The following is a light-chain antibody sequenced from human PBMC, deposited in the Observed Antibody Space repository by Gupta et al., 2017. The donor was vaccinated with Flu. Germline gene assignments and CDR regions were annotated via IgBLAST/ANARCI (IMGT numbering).Light chain of an antibody. CDR1: SSDVGGYNY. Sequence: QSALTQPPPAPWSPGQSVTISCTATSSDVGGYNYVSWYQHHPGKAPQLIFYEVNQRPAGVPDRSAGKKAGKTASRTVGGLQAEEEDEYYCRSYADVNSMVFGGGTKLTV. J-gene: IGLJ2*01. CDR3: RSYADVNSMV. V-gene: IGLV2-8*01. CDR2: EVN.